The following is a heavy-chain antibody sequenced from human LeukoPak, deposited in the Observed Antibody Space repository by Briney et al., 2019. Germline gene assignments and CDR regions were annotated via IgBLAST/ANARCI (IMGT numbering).Heavy chain of an antibody. CDR2: IKQDGSEK. D-gene: IGHD3-22*01. CDR3: ARARYYDNSGYYYYFDY. V-gene: IGHV3-7*04. CDR1: GFTFSSYW. Sequence: PGGSLRLSCAASGFTFSSYWMTWVRQAPGKGLEWVANIKQDGSEKYYVDSLRGRFTISRDNAKNSLYLQMNSLRDEDTAVYYCARARYYDNSGYYYYFDYWGQGTLVTDSS. J-gene: IGHJ4*02.